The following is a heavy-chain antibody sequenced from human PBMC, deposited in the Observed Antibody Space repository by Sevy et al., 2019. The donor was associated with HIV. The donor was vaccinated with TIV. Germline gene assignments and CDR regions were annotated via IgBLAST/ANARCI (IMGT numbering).Heavy chain of an antibody. CDR2: IWSDGSNK. CDR3: AREERSGTTTSFDY. V-gene: IGHV3-33*01. CDR1: GFTFSDYG. D-gene: IGHD1-7*01. J-gene: IGHJ4*02. Sequence: GGSLRLSCAASGFTFSDYGMHWVRQAPGKGLEWVAVIWSDGSNKYYGDSVKGRFTLSRDSSKNTLFLQMNSLRVDDTAVYYCAREERSGTTTSFDYWGQGALVTVSS.